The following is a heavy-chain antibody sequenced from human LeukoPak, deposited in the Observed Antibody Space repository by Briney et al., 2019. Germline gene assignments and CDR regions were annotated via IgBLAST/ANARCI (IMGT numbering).Heavy chain of an antibody. V-gene: IGHV1-2*02. CDR2: INPDSGDT. Sequence: ASVKVSCKASGYTFIGYYMHWVRQAPGQGLEWMGWINPDSGDTNYAQKFQGRVTMTRDTSISTAYMELSRLRSDDTAAYFCAKVRAGAVAFDVWGQGTMVTVSS. J-gene: IGHJ3*01. CDR1: GYTFIGYY. D-gene: IGHD6-13*01. CDR3: AKVRAGAVAFDV.